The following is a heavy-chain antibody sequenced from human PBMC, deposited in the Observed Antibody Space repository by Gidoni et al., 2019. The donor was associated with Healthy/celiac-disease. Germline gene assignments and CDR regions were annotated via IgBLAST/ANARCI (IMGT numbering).Heavy chain of an antibody. J-gene: IGHJ4*02. CDR2: IITIFGTA. Sequence: QVQLVQSGAEVKKPGSSVKVSCKASGGTFSSYAISGVRQAPGQGLEWMGGIITIFGTANYAQKFQGRVTITADKSTSTAYMELSSLRSEDTAVYYCARDLGYSGYDFYFDYWGQGTLVTVSS. D-gene: IGHD5-12*01. CDR3: ARDLGYSGYDFYFDY. V-gene: IGHV1-69*06. CDR1: GGTFSSYA.